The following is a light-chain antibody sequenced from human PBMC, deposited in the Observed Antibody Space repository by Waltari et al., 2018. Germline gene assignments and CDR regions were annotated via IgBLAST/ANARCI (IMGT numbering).Light chain of an antibody. J-gene: IGKJ1*01. CDR2: VAS. CDR1: QDISNS. CDR3: QQNYSPPRT. Sequence: DIQMTQSPSSLSASVGDRVTIPCQASQDISNSLNWYQQKPGKAPKLLIYVASILQTAVPPRFSGSGSGTDFTLTISSLQPEDFATYYCQQNYSPPRTFGQGTRVEIK. V-gene: IGKV1-39*01.